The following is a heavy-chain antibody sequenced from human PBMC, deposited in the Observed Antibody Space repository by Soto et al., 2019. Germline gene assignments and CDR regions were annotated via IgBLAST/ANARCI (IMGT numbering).Heavy chain of an antibody. CDR3: AREGEEVAGTGNWFDP. CDR1: GYSISSGYY. J-gene: IGHJ5*02. CDR2: TYHSGST. V-gene: IGHV4-38-2*02. Sequence: ASETLSLTCAVSGYSISSGYYWGWIRQPPGKGLEWIGSTYHSGSTYYNPSLKSRVTISVDTSKNQFSLKLSSVTAADTAVYYCAREGEEVAGTGNWFDPWGQGTLVTVSS. D-gene: IGHD6-19*01.